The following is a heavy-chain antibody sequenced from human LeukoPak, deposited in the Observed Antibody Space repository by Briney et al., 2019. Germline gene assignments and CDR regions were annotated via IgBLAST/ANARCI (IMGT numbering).Heavy chain of an antibody. J-gene: IGHJ4*02. CDR1: GFTFSSYG. D-gene: IGHD6-6*01. CDR3: APLSTSSLN. CDR2: ISYDGSNK. V-gene: IGHV3-30*03. Sequence: SGGSLRLSCAASGFTFSSYGMHWVRQAPGKGLEWVAVISYDGSNKHYADSVKGRFTISRDNSKNTLYLQMNSLRAEDTAVYYCAPLSTSSLNWGQGTLVTVSS.